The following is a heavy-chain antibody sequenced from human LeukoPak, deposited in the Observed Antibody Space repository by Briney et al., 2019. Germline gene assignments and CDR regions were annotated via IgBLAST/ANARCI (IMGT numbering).Heavy chain of an antibody. D-gene: IGHD4-17*01. CDR2: ISYDGSNK. CDR3: AKDLVRNGDLRYYFDY. J-gene: IGHJ4*02. CDR1: GFTFSSYG. V-gene: IGHV3-30*18. Sequence: GRSLRLSCAASGFTFSSYGMPWVRQAPGKGLEWVAVISYDGSNKYYADSVKGRFTISRDNSKNTLYLQMNSLRAEDTAVYYCAKDLVRNGDLRYYFDYWGQGTLVTVSS.